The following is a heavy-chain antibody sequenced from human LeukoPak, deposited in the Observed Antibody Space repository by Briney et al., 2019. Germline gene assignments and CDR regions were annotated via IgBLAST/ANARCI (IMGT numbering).Heavy chain of an antibody. J-gene: IGHJ4*02. D-gene: IGHD3-3*01. CDR3: SKNIWFLEWSLVFDY. V-gene: IGHV3-9*03. Sequence: PGGSLRLSCAASGFTFDEYAMHWLRQAPGKGLGWVSGISWNSGGVGYADSVKGRFTISRDNAKNSLYLQMNSLGAEDMALYYCSKNIWFLEWSLVFDYWLGGTLVTVSS. CDR1: GFTFDEYA. CDR2: ISWNSGGV.